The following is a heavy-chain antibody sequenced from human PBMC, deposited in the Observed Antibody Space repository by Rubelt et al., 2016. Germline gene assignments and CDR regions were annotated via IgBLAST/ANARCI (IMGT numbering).Heavy chain of an antibody. CDR1: GFTFSNYA. V-gene: IGHV3-23*04. D-gene: IGHD1-26*01. Sequence: EVQLVESGGGLVQPGGSLRLSCVASGFTFSNYAMSWVRQAPGKGLEWVSVISGSDTSTYYADSVKGRFTISRDNSKNTLYLQMNSLRAEDTAVYYCAKDRSGSSDYWGQGTLVTVSS. CDR2: ISGSDTST. J-gene: IGHJ4*02. CDR3: AKDRSGSSDY.